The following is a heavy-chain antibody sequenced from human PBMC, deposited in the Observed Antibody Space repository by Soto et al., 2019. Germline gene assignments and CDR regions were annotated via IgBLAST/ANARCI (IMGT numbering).Heavy chain of an antibody. D-gene: IGHD2-21*02. CDR3: ARDLHIVVVTATPHYCMDV. CDR2: ISSSSSYI. Sequence: TGGSLRLSCAASGFTFSSYSMNWVRQAPGKGLEWVSSISSSSSYIYYADSVKGRFTISRDNAKNSLYLQMNSLRAEDTAVYYCARDLHIVVVTATPHYCMDVWGQGTTVTVSS. J-gene: IGHJ6*02. CDR1: GFTFSSYS. V-gene: IGHV3-21*01.